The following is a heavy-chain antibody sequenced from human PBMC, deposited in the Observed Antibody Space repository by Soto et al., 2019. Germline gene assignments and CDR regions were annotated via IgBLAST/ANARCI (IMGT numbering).Heavy chain of an antibody. CDR3: AREGGESSDGLYYFDS. CDR1: GGSTSSDNY. J-gene: IGHJ4*02. Sequence: SETLSLTCTVSGGSTSSDNYWSWIRQPPGKGLEWIGHIYYSGNTDYNPPLKSRLAISIDTSKNQFSLKLSSVTAADTAVYFCAREGGESSDGLYYFDSWGQGSRVTVS. D-gene: IGHD3-16*01. V-gene: IGHV4-30-4*01. CDR2: IYYSGNT.